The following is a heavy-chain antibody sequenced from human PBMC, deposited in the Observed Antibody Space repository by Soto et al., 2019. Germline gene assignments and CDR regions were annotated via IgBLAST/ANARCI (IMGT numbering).Heavy chain of an antibody. CDR3: ARARGYGGNFRFYAFDI. CDR2: IYYSGST. D-gene: IGHD4-17*01. Sequence: QVELQESGPGLVKPSQTLSLTCTVSGGSISSGNYYWSWVRQPPGKGLEWIGYIYYSGSTYYNSSLESRVTISVDTSKYQFSLKLSSVTAAGTAVYYFARARGYGGNFRFYAFDICGKGTMVSVSS. J-gene: IGHJ3*02. V-gene: IGHV4-30-4*01. CDR1: GGSISSGNYY.